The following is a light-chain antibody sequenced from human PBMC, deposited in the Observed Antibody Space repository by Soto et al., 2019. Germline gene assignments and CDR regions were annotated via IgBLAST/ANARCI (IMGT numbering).Light chain of an antibody. Sequence: DIQMTQSPSTLSASVGDRFTMTSGASQSISYWLAWYQQKPGKAPNLLIYKASSLKSGVPSRFSGSGSGTEFTLTISSLQADDFATYYCQQYNRYSWTFGQGTKVDIK. J-gene: IGKJ1*01. CDR3: QQYNRYSWT. V-gene: IGKV1-5*03. CDR1: QSISYW. CDR2: KAS.